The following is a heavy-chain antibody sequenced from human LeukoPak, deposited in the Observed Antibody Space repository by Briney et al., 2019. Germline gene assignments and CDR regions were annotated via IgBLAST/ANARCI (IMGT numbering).Heavy chain of an antibody. Sequence: GASVKVSCKASGYTFTGYYMHWVRQAPGQGLEWMGRINPNSGGTNYAQKFQGRVTMTRDTSISTAYMELSRLRSDDTAVYYCARFVDTAVDAFDIWGQGTMVTVSS. J-gene: IGHJ3*02. D-gene: IGHD5-18*01. V-gene: IGHV1-2*06. CDR1: GYTFTGYY. CDR2: INPNSGGT. CDR3: ARFVDTAVDAFDI.